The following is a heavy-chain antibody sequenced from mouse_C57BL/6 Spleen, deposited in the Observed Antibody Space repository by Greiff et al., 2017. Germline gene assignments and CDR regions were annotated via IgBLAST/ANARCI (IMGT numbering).Heavy chain of an antibody. D-gene: IGHD2-4*01. V-gene: IGHV1-76*01. J-gene: IGHJ4*01. CDR2: IYPGSGNT. CDR1: GYTFTDYY. Sequence: QVQLQQSGAELVRPGASVKLSCKASGYTFTDYYINWVKQRPGQGLEWIARIYPGSGNTYYNEKFKGKATLTAEKSSSTAYMQLSSLTSEDSAVYFCARWSYDYGMDYWGQGTSVTVSS. CDR3: ARWSYDYGMDY.